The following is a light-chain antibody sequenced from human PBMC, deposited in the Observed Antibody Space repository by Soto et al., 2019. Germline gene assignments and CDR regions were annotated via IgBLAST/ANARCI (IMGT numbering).Light chain of an antibody. CDR3: QSNEASLTVT. Sequence: QSALTQPPSVSGAPGQRVTIAYTGSSSNIGAGFDVQWYQHLPGTAPKLLIYGNNKRPSGVPDRFSGSKSGTSASLAITGLQAEDEGDYYCQSNEASLTVTFGGGTKLTVL. J-gene: IGLJ2*01. V-gene: IGLV1-40*01. CDR1: SSNIGAGFD. CDR2: GNN.